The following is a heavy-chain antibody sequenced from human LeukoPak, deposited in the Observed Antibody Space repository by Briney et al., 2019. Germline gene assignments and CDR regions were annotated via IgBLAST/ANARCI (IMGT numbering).Heavy chain of an antibody. J-gene: IGHJ6*03. CDR3: ASPKRALPELEEHRSYYMDV. CDR2: IKQDGSEK. Sequence: QSGGSLRLSCAASGFTFSSYWMSWVRQAPGKGLEWVANIKQDGSEKYYVDSVKGRFTISRDNAKNSLYLQMNSLRAEDTAVYYCASPKRALPELEEHRSYYMDVWSKGTTVTVSS. D-gene: IGHD1-1*01. CDR1: GFTFSSYW. V-gene: IGHV3-7*01.